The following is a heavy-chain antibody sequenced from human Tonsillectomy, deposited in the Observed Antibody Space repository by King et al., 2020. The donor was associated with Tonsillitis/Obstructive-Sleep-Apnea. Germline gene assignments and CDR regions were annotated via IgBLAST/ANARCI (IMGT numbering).Heavy chain of an antibody. V-gene: IGHV3-48*03. D-gene: IGHD3-22*01. Sequence: VQLVESGGGXVQPGGSLRLSCAASGFTFSSYEMNWVRQAPGKGLEWVSXXSSSGXTIYYXDSVKGRFTISRENAKNSLYLQMNSLRAEDTAVYYCARVVTNYYDSSGGAFDIWGQGTMVTVSS. CDR2: XSSSGXTI. CDR3: ARVVTNYYDSSGGAFDI. J-gene: IGHJ3*02. CDR1: GFTFSSYE.